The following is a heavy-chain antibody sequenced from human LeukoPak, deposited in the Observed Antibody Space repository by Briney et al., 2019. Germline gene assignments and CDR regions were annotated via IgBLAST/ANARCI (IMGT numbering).Heavy chain of an antibody. J-gene: IGHJ3*02. Sequence: GGSLRLSCAASGFTFSDYYMSWIRQAPGTGRGWVSYIRSSSSHTNYAASEKGRLTTHRDKANNYMYLKMNSLRAEDTAVYYWAREGRYCSGGSCDGGDAFDIWGQGTMVTVSS. D-gene: IGHD2-15*01. CDR1: GFTFSDYY. V-gene: IGHV3-11*05. CDR3: AREGRYCSGGSCDGGDAFDI. CDR2: IRSSSSHT.